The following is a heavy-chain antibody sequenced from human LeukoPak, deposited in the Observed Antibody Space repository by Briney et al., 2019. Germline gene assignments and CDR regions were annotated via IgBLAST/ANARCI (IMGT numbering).Heavy chain of an antibody. D-gene: IGHD2-2*01. CDR2: ISSISSYI. Sequence: GGSLRLSCAASGFTFSSYSMNWVRQAPGKGLEWVSSISSISSYIYYADSVKGRFTISRDNAKNSLYLQMNSLRAEDTAVYYCARDSGQYCSSTSCYFQHWGQGTLVTVSS. CDR1: GFTFSSYS. J-gene: IGHJ1*01. V-gene: IGHV3-21*01. CDR3: ARDSGQYCSSTSCYFQH.